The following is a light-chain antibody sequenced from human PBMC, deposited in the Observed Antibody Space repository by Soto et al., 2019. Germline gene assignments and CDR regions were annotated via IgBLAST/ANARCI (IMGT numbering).Light chain of an antibody. V-gene: IGKV1-5*03. CDR1: QTISSW. J-gene: IGKJ5*01. CDR2: KAS. CDR3: QHYNGLIT. Sequence: DIQMTQSPSTLSGSVGDRVTITCRASQTISSWLAWYQQKPGKAPKLLIYKASTLKSGVPSRFSGSGSGTEFTLTISSLQPDDFATYYCQHYNGLITFGQGTRLEIK.